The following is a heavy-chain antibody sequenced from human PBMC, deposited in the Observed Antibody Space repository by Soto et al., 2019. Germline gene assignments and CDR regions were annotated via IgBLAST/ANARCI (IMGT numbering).Heavy chain of an antibody. CDR1: GGSISSSSYY. CDR2: IYYSGST. Sequence: QLQLQESGPGLVKPSETLSLTCTVSGGSISSSSYYWGWIRQPPGKGLEWIGSIYYSGSTYYNPHLMIRVPLSADTSKNPGSLTLRSVTAAETAVYYCASRWRYCYRYGMDVWGQVTTVTVSS. CDR3: ASRWRYCYRYGMDV. V-gene: IGHV4-39*01. J-gene: IGHJ6*02. D-gene: IGHD3-3*01.